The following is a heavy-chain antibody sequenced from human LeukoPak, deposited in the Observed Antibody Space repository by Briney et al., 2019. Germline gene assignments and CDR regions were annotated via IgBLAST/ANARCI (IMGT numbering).Heavy chain of an antibody. Sequence: GGSLRLSCAASGFTFSSYSMNWVRQAPGKGLEWVSSISSSSSYIYYADSVKGRFTISRDNAKNSLYLQMNSLRAEDTAVYYCAPGSGDGYFDLWGRGTLVTVSS. CDR1: GFTFSSYS. J-gene: IGHJ2*01. CDR2: ISSSSSYI. D-gene: IGHD5-12*01. CDR3: APGSGDGYFDL. V-gene: IGHV3-21*01.